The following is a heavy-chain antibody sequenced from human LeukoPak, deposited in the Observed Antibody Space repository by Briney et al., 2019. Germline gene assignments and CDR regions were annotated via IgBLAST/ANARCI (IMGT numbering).Heavy chain of an antibody. Sequence: GGSLRLSCAASGFTFNSYGMYWVRPAPGKGVGWVAHIYVDGIEKNNVESVKGRFTVPRDNAKNSFYLQMNSLRDEDTAVYYCARDDTHWSSRICYDAFDFWGQGTMVSVSS. CDR1: GFTFNSYG. V-gene: IGHV3-7*01. CDR2: IYVDGIEK. D-gene: IGHD2-2*01. J-gene: IGHJ3*01. CDR3: ARDDTHWSSRICYDAFDF.